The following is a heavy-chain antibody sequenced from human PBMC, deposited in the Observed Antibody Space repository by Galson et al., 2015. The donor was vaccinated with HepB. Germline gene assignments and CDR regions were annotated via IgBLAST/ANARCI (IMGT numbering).Heavy chain of an antibody. V-gene: IGHV3-33*01. CDR3: ARRSGPPRTIFGVVTPFDP. D-gene: IGHD3-3*01. Sequence: SLRLSCAASGFTFSSYDMHWVRQAPGKGLEWVAVIRHDGSNKYYADSVKGRFTISRDNSKNTLYLQMNSLRAEDTAVYYRARRSGPPRTIFGVVTPFDPWGQGTLVTVSS. CDR2: IRHDGSNK. CDR1: GFTFSSYD. J-gene: IGHJ5*02.